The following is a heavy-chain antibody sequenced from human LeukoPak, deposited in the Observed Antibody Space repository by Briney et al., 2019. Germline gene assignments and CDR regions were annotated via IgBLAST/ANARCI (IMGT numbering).Heavy chain of an antibody. J-gene: IGHJ5*02. Sequence: ASVKVSCKASGYTFAGYYMHWVRQAPGQGLEWMGWINPNSGGTNYAQKFQGRVTMTRDTSISTAYMELSRLRSDDTAVYYCAREDYYGSGERSWFDPWGQGTLVTVSS. CDR2: INPNSGGT. CDR3: AREDYYGSGERSWFDP. CDR1: GYTFAGYY. V-gene: IGHV1-2*02. D-gene: IGHD3-10*01.